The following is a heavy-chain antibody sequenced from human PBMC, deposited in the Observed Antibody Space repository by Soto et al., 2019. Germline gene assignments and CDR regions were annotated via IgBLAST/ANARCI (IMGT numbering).Heavy chain of an antibody. D-gene: IGHD3-22*01. Sequence: SETLSLTCTGSGGSISSDNYYWSWIRQPPGKGLEWIGYIYYSGSTYYNPSLKSRVIISIDTSKNQFSLKLSSVTAADTAVYYCASTSYFDNSGSAYWGQGALVTVSS. V-gene: IGHV4-30-4*01. CDR2: IYYSGST. CDR3: ASTSYFDNSGSAY. CDR1: GGSISSDNYY. J-gene: IGHJ4*02.